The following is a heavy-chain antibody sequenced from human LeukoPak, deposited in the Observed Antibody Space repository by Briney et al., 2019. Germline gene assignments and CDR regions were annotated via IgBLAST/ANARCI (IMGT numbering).Heavy chain of an antibody. CDR1: GFTVYTNS. J-gene: IGHJ5*02. V-gene: IGHV3-7*01. Sequence: GGSLRLSCAVSGFTVYTNSMSWVRQVPGKGLEWVANIRQDGSERSYVGSVKGRFTIPRDNAKNLLYLQMSSLRAEDTAVYYCASPLYYYDSSGYYSAWGQGTLVIVSS. CDR2: IRQDGSER. CDR3: ASPLYYYDSSGYYSA. D-gene: IGHD3-22*01.